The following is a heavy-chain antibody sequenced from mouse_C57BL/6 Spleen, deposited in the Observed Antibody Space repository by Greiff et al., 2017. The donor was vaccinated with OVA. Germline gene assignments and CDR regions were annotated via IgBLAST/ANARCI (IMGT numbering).Heavy chain of an antibody. Sequence: EVKVEESGGGLVKPGGSLKLSCAASGFTFSDYGMHWVRQAPEKGLEWVAYISSGSSTIYYADTVKGRFTISRDNAKNTLFLQMTSLRSEDTAMYYCAGITTVVAEGYFDVWGTGTTVTVSS. CDR3: AGITTVVAEGYFDV. V-gene: IGHV5-17*01. CDR1: GFTFSDYG. CDR2: ISSGSSTI. J-gene: IGHJ1*03. D-gene: IGHD1-1*01.